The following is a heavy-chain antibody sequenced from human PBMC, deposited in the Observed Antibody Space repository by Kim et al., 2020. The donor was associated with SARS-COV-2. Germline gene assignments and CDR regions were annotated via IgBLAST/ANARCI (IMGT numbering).Heavy chain of an antibody. V-gene: IGHV3-30*18. Sequence: GGSLRLSCATSGFTFSVRGMHWVRQAPGMGLEWVAIISFDGSKKHYGDSVKGRFTISRDNSKDRLYLEMSELRVDDTAVYYCAKGPIGDFWSGYGYGMDV. CDR3: AKGPIGDFWSGYGYGMDV. J-gene: IGHJ6*01. CDR1: GFTFSVRG. CDR2: ISFDGSKK. D-gene: IGHD3-3*01.